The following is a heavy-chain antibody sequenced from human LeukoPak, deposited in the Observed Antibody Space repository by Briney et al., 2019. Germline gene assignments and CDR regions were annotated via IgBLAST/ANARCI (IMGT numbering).Heavy chain of an antibody. CDR3: ATVGRVSNWFDP. J-gene: IGHJ5*02. Sequence: ASVKVSCKVSGYTLTELSMHWVRQAPGKGLEWMGGFDPEDGETIYAQKFQGRVTMTEDTSTDTAYMELSSLRSEDTAVYYCATVGRVSNWFDPWGQGALVTVSS. CDR2: FDPEDGET. CDR1: GYTLTELS. V-gene: IGHV1-24*01. D-gene: IGHD2-8*01.